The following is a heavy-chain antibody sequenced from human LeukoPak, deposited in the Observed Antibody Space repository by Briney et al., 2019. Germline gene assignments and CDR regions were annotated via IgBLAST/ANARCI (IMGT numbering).Heavy chain of an antibody. D-gene: IGHD3-10*01. CDR2: MNPNTGNT. CDR1: GYTFNSYD. V-gene: IGHV1-8*01. Sequence: ASVKVSCKASGYTFNSYDINWVRQATGQGLEWMGWMNPNTGNTGYRERFQGRVTMTRDNSISTAYMELNSLTSEDTAVYYCARGGAGTYYKRDGWFDPWGQGTVVTVSS. J-gene: IGHJ5*02. CDR3: ARGGAGTYYKRDGWFDP.